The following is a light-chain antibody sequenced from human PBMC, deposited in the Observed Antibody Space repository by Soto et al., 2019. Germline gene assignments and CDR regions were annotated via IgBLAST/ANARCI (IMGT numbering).Light chain of an antibody. J-gene: IGLJ1*01. V-gene: IGLV1-40*01. CDR2: DSN. CDR3: NSYVAGSNV. Sequence: QSVLTQPPSVSGAPGQRVTISCTGSSSNIGAGYDVHWYQQLPGTAPKLLIYDSNNRPSGVPDRFSGSKSGSTASLTVSGLQTEDEADYYCNSYVAGSNVFGTGTKLTVL. CDR1: SSNIGAGYD.